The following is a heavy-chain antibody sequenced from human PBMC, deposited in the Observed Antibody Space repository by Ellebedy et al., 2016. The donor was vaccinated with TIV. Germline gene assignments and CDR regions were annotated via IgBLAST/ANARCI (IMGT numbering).Heavy chain of an antibody. Sequence: ETLSLTCAASGFTFSSYSMNWVRQAPGKGLEWVSYISRSSNFIYYADSVKGRFTISRDDAKNSLYLQMNSLRADDTAVYYCARDLYYGIDFWGQGTTVTVSS. D-gene: IGHD2-8*01. CDR1: GFTFSSYS. CDR3: ARDLYYGIDF. CDR2: ISRSSNFI. V-gene: IGHV3-48*01. J-gene: IGHJ6*02.